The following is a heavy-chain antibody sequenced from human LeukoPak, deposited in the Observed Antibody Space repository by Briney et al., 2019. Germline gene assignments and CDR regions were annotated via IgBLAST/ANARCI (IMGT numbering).Heavy chain of an antibody. V-gene: IGHV1-18*01. CDR1: GYTFTSYG. J-gene: IGHJ5*02. Sequence: ASVKVSCKASGYTFTSYGISWVRQAPGQGLEWMGWISAYNGNTNYAQKLQGRVTMTTDTSTSTAYMELRSLRPDDTAVYYCARARAPSYYDFRSGYISGFDPWGQGTLVTVSS. D-gene: IGHD3-3*01. CDR2: ISAYNGNT. CDR3: ARARAPSYYDFRSGYISGFDP.